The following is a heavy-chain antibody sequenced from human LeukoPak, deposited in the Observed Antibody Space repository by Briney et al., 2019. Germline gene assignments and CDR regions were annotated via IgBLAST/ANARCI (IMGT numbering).Heavy chain of an antibody. V-gene: IGHV1-2*02. CDR1: GYRFTGYY. D-gene: IGHD3-9*01. CDR2: INPDVGET. Sequence: ASVKVSCKASGYRFTGYYIHCLRQAPGQGVECMGWINPDVGETHSAQKFLGRVTMTGDMSITTAYMELRDLRSDATAVYYCARDPPISGRWVFDIWGQGTMVTVSS. J-gene: IGHJ3*02. CDR3: ARDPPISGRWVFDI.